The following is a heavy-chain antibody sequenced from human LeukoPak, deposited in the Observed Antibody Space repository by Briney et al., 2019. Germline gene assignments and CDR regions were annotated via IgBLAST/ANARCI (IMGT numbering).Heavy chain of an antibody. CDR2: INPSGGST. Sequence: GASVKVSCKASGYTFTSYYMHWVRQAPGQGLEWMGIINPSGGSTSYAQKFQGRVTMTRDTSTSTVYMELSSLRSEDTAVYYCALPHSFEYAFDIWGQGTMVTVSS. CDR1: GYTFTSYY. CDR3: ALPHSFEYAFDI. V-gene: IGHV1-46*01. J-gene: IGHJ3*02. D-gene: IGHD2-15*01.